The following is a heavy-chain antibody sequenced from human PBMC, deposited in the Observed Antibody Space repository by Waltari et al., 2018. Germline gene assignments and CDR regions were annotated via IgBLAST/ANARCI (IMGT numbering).Heavy chain of an antibody. CDR1: GYCFTNYG. V-gene: IGHV1-18*04. CDR2: ISPYNGDT. Sequence: QAQLVQSGPEVKTPAASVRLSCKASGYCFTNYGIGWVRQAPGQGLEWMGWISPYNGDTNYAQNLQGRVTVTADTSTGTAHMDLRSLKSEDTAVYYCVRESSGWFAMDVWGQGTTVTVSS. D-gene: IGHD6-19*01. CDR3: VRESSGWFAMDV. J-gene: IGHJ6*02.